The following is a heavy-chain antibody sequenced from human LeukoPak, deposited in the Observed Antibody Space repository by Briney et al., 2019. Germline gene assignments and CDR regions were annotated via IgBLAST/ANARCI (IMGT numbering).Heavy chain of an antibody. CDR2: ISYDGSTK. CDR1: RFTFSSYE. J-gene: IGHJ1*01. D-gene: IGHD6-13*01. V-gene: IGHV3-30*18. CDR3: AKESGSRSYGAYFPH. Sequence: GGSLRLSCAASRFTFSSYEMNWVRQAPGKGLEWVAVISYDGSTKYYADSVKGRFTISRDNSKSTLYLQMNSLRAEDTAVYYCAKESGSRSYGAYFPHWGQGTLVTVSS.